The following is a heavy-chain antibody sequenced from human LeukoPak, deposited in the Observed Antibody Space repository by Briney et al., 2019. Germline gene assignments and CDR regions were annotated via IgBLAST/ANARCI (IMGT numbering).Heavy chain of an antibody. V-gene: IGHV3-30*04. CDR3: ARRRDGYNPELDY. D-gene: IGHD5-24*01. Sequence: PGGSLRLSCAASGFTFSRSAMHWARQPPGKGVEWMAVISNDGMRKFHADSVKGRFTISRDNSKNTLYLQMDSLTTEDTALYYCARRRDGYNPELDYWGQGTLVTVSS. CDR2: ISNDGMRK. J-gene: IGHJ4*02. CDR1: GFTFSRSA.